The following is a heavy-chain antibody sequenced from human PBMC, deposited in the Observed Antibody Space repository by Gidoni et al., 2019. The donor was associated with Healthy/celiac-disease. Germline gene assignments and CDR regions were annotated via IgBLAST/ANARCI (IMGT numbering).Heavy chain of an antibody. CDR2: IIPILGIA. V-gene: IGHV1-69*09. CDR3: ARGSVYCGGDCYRGWFDP. Sequence: QVQLVQSGAEVKKPGSSVKVSCKAAGGTFSSYAISWVRQAPGQGLEWMGRIIPILGIANYAKKFQGRVTITADKSTSTAYMELSSLRSEDTAVYYCARGSVYCGGDCYRGWFDPWGQGTLVTVSS. D-gene: IGHD2-21*02. J-gene: IGHJ5*02. CDR1: GGTFSSYA.